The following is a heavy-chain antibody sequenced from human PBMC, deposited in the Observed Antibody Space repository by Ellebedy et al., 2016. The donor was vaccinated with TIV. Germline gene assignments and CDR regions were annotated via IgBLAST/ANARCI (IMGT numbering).Heavy chain of an antibody. CDR3: ARDRGYDTFDY. V-gene: IGHV3-7*01. J-gene: IGHJ4*02. Sequence: LSLTCAASGFPFSSFWMSWVRQAPGKGLEWVANTKEDGSEKYYVDSVRGRFTISRDNAKNSQYLQMNSLRAEDTAVYYCARDRGYDTFDYWGQGILVTVSS. CDR2: TKEDGSEK. CDR1: GFPFSSFW. D-gene: IGHD5-12*01.